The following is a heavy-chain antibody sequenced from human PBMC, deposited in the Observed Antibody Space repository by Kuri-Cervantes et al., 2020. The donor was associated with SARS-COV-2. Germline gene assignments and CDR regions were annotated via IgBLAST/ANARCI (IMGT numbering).Heavy chain of an antibody. V-gene: IGHV3-21*01. J-gene: IGHJ6*02. CDR1: GFSVTSNY. CDR2: ISSSSSYI. Sequence: GGSLRLSCEVSGFSVTSNYISWVRQAPGKGLEWVSSISSSSSYIYYADSVKGRFTISRDNAKNSLYLQMNSLRAEDTAVYYCARVYSSSSRYYYYGMDVWGQGTTVTVSS. CDR3: ARVYSSSSRYYYYGMDV. D-gene: IGHD6-6*01.